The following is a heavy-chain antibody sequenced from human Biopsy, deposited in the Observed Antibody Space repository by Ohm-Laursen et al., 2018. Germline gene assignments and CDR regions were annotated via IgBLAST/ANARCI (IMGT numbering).Heavy chain of an antibody. CDR3: ARWYGDLFYYYNGMDV. Sequence: SLRLSCAASGFTFRTYSMNWVRQAPGKGLEWVSSITSRTSSTYYADSVKGRVTISRDNANNSVSLQMNNLRVDDTAVYYCARWYGDLFYYYNGMDVWGQGTTVTVSS. CDR1: GFTFRTYS. D-gene: IGHD3-10*01. CDR2: ITSRTSST. V-gene: IGHV3-21*01. J-gene: IGHJ6*02.